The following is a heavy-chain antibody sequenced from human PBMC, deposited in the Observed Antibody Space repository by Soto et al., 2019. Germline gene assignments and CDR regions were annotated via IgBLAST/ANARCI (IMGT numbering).Heavy chain of an antibody. CDR2: IYYSGST. V-gene: IGHV4-39*02. D-gene: IGHD1-1*01. Sequence: QLQLQESGPGLVKPSETLSLTCTVSGGSISSSSYYWGWIRQPPGKGLEWIGSIYYSGSTYYNPSLKSRVTISVDTSKNQFSLKLSSVTAADTAVYYCAREGVLENYDAFDIWGQGTMVTVSS. CDR3: AREGVLENYDAFDI. CDR1: GGSISSSSYY. J-gene: IGHJ3*02.